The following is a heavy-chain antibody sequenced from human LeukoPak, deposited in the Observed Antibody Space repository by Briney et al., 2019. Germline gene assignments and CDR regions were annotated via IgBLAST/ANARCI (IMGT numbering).Heavy chain of an antibody. CDR1: GGSISIGGHC. V-gene: IGHV4-31*03. Sequence: PSETLSLTCTVSGGSISIGGHCWSWIRQHPAKGLEWIAYIYYSGTIYYNPSLRSRITISVDTSKNQFSLKLSSVTAADTAVYYCARRQYYYDSSGYWYYFDYWGQGTLVTVSS. CDR2: IYYSGTI. D-gene: IGHD3-22*01. J-gene: IGHJ4*02. CDR3: ARRQYYYDSSGYWYYFDY.